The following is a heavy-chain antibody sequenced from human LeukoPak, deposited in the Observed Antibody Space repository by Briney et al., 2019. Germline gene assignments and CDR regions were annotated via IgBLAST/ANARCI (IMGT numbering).Heavy chain of an antibody. D-gene: IGHD1-1*01. J-gene: IGHJ3*02. CDR1: GDSLFSNGVA. V-gene: IGHV6-1*01. CDR2: TFCTSKCYN. Sequence: SQTLSLTCAISGDSLFSNGVAWNWIRQSPLRGLEWLGRTFCTSKCYNEYAVYVRSRVTINPDTSKNQFSLQLSSLTPEDSAIYYCARGHNSAFDIWGQGTMVTVSP. CDR3: ARGHNSAFDI.